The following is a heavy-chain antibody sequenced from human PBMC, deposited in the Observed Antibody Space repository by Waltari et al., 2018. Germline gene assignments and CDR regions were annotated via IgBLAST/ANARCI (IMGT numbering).Heavy chain of an antibody. CDR2: IYYSGIT. J-gene: IGHJ2*01. V-gene: IGHV4-39*01. D-gene: IGHD6-13*01. CDR3: ARISSHGGYWYFDL. Sequence: LQLQESGPGLVKPSETLSLTCTVSGGSISSSSYYWGWIRQPTGKGLEWIGSIYYSGITYHNPSLTSRLTISVYTSNNQFALKLGSVTAADTAVYYCARISSHGGYWYFDLWGRGTLVTVSS. CDR1: GGSISSSSYY.